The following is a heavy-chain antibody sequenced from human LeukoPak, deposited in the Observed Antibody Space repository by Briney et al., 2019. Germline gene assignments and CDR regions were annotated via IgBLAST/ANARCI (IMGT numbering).Heavy chain of an antibody. D-gene: IGHD3-10*01. J-gene: IGHJ3*02. Sequence: GGSLRLSCAVSGFSVTNNYMSWVRQAPGKGLEWVSVFYVGGATYYADSVKGQFTISRDNSENTLYLQMNSLRAEDRAVYYCAGFGESSLAFDIWGQGTMVTVSS. CDR2: FYVGGAT. CDR3: AGFGESSLAFDI. CDR1: GFSVTNNY. V-gene: IGHV3-53*05.